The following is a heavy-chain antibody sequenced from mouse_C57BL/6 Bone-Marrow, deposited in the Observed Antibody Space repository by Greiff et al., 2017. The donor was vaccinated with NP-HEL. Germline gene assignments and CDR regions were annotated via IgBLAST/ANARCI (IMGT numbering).Heavy chain of an antibody. Sequence: VKLQESGAELARPGASVKLSCKASGYTFTSYGISWVKQRTGQGLEWIGEIYPRSGNTYYNEKFKGKATLTADKSSSTAYMELRSLTSEDSAVYFCARRGLYYGNMYYFDYWGQGTTLTVSS. CDR3: ARRGLYYGNMYYFDY. CDR2: IYPRSGNT. CDR1: GYTFTSYG. D-gene: IGHD2-1*01. V-gene: IGHV1-81*01. J-gene: IGHJ2*01.